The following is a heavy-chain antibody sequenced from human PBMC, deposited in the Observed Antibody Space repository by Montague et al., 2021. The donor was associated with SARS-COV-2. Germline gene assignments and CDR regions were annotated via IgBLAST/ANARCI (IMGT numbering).Heavy chain of an antibody. V-gene: IGHV3-7*01. CDR2: TKPDESEK. CDR1: GFTFSNIW. D-gene: IGHD4-23*01. CDR3: AKNGGAHGLDV. Sequence: SLRLSCAASGFTFSNIWMSWVRQAPGKGLEWVANTKPDESEKSYVDSVKGRFSISRDNAKNSLYLQMDNLRAEDTATYYCAKNGGAHGLDVWGQGTSVSVSS. J-gene: IGHJ6*02.